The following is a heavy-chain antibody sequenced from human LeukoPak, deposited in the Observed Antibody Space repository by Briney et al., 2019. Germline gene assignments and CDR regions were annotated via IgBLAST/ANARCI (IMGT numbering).Heavy chain of an antibody. D-gene: IGHD6-13*01. V-gene: IGHV1-18*01. Sequence: ASVKVSCKASGYTFHNYGIGWVRQAPGQGLEWMRWISPYSGNTDYTERLQGRVTMTTDTSTTTAFMELRSLRSDDTAVYYCARTSGVSAAGSPYYFDYWGQGTLVTVSS. J-gene: IGHJ4*02. CDR1: GYTFHNYG. CDR2: ISPYSGNT. CDR3: ARTSGVSAAGSPYYFDY.